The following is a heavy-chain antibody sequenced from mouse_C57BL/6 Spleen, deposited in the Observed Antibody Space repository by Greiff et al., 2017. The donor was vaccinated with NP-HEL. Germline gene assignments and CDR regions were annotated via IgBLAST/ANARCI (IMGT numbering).Heavy chain of an antibody. D-gene: IGHD3-2*02. J-gene: IGHJ3*01. Sequence: EVQLQESGPGLVKPSQSLSLTCSVTGYSITSGYYWNWIRQFPGNKLEWMGYISYDGSNNYNPSLKNRISITRDTSKNQFFLKWNSVTTEETATYYCARATAQAPLFAYWGQGTLVTVSA. CDR2: ISYDGSN. CDR1: GYSITSGYY. CDR3: ARATAQAPLFAY. V-gene: IGHV3-6*01.